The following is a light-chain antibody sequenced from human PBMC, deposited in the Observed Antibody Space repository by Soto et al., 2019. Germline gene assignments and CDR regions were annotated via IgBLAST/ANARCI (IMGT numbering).Light chain of an antibody. CDR3: SSFASSNTVI. V-gene: IGLV2-14*01. J-gene: IGLJ2*01. Sequence: QSALTQPASVSGSPGQSITISCTGTSSDVGGYNYVSWYQQHPGKAPKLMIYDVSNRPSGVSNRFSGSKSGNTASLTISGRRAEDDADYYCSSFASSNTVIFGGGTKLTVL. CDR2: DVS. CDR1: SSDVGGYNY.